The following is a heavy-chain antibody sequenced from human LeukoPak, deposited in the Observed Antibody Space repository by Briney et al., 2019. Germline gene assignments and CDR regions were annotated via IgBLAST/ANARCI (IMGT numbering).Heavy chain of an antibody. V-gene: IGHV3-48*01. CDR1: GFTFSSYS. J-gene: IGHJ4*02. CDR3: ARGGGTYPGDY. Sequence: PGGSLRLSCAASGFTFSSYSMNWVRQAPGKGLEWVSYISSSSSTIYYTDSVKGRFTISRDNAKNSLYLQMNSLRADDTAVYYCARGGGTYPGDYWGQGTLVTVSS. CDR2: ISSSSSTI. D-gene: IGHD2-15*01.